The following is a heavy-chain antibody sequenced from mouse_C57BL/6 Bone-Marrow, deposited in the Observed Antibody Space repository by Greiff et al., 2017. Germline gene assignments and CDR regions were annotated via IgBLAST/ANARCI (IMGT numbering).Heavy chain of an antibody. D-gene: IGHD2-5*01. CDR3: ASGGSNLSYFDY. V-gene: IGHV2-2*01. CDR2: IWSGGST. CDR1: GFSLTSYG. Sequence: QVQLQQSGPGLVQPSQSLSITCTVSGFSLTSYGVHWVRQSPGKGLEWLGVIWSGGSTAYNAAFISSLSISKDNSKSQVFFKMNSLQADDTAIYYCASGGSNLSYFDYWGQGTTLTVSS. J-gene: IGHJ2*01.